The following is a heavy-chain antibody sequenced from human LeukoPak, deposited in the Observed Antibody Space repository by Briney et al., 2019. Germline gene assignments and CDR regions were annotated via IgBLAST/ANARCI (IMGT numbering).Heavy chain of an antibody. CDR3: AKLDLLEWPDAFDI. CDR1: GFTFSSYG. V-gene: IGHV3-33*06. J-gene: IGHJ3*02. Sequence: PGRSLRLSCAASGFTFSSYGMHWVRQAPGKGLEWVAVIWYDGSNKYYADSVKGRFTISRDNSKNTLYLQMNSLRAEGTAVYYCAKLDLLEWPDAFDIWGQGAMVTVSS. D-gene: IGHD3-3*01. CDR2: IWYDGSNK.